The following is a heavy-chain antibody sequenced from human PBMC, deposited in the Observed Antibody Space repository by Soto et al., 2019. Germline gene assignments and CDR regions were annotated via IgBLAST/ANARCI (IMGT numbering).Heavy chain of an antibody. D-gene: IGHD3-3*01. V-gene: IGHV3-30*18. CDR1: GFTFSSYG. CDR3: AKDPVLRFLEWAIDY. CDR2: ISYDGSNK. Sequence: VQLVESGGGVVQPGRSLRLSCAASGFTFSSYGMHWVRQAPGKGLEWVAVISYDGSNKYYADSVKGRFTISRDNSKNTLYLQMNSLRAEDTAVYYCAKDPVLRFLEWAIDYWGQGTLVTVSS. J-gene: IGHJ4*02.